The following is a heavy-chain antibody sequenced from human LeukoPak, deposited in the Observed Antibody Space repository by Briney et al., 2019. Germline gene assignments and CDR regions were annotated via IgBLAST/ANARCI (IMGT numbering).Heavy chain of an antibody. D-gene: IGHD6-13*01. J-gene: IGHJ4*02. Sequence: SETLSLTCAVYGGSFSGYYWSWIRQPPGKGLEWIGEINHSGSTNYNPSLKSRVTISVDTSKNQFSLKLSSVTAADTTVYYCARQDIAAAGPFDYWGQGTLVTVSS. V-gene: IGHV4-34*01. CDR3: ARQDIAAAGPFDY. CDR1: GGSFSGYY. CDR2: INHSGST.